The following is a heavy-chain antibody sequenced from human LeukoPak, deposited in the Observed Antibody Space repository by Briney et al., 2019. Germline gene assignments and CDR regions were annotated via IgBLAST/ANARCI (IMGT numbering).Heavy chain of an antibody. J-gene: IGHJ4*02. CDR3: AKASNSSSWYYYFDY. CDR2: ISGSGGST. V-gene: IGHV3-23*01. CDR1: GFTFSSYA. D-gene: IGHD6-13*01. Sequence: GGSLRLSCAASGFTFSSYAMSWVRQAPGKGLELVSAISGSGGSTYHADSVKGRFTISRDNSKNTLYLQMNSLRAEDTAVYYCAKASNSSSWYYYFDYWGQGTLVTVSS.